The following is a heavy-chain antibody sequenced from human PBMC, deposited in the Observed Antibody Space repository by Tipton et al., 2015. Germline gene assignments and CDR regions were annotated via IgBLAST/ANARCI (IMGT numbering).Heavy chain of an antibody. CDR1: GGSISSSSYY. CDR3: ASLPYQYDSNGHYHFDF. V-gene: IGHV4-39*01. Sequence: TLSLTCAVSGGSISSSSYYWGWIRQPPGKGLEWIGIIYHSGSTYYNPSLKRRVTISVDTSKKQFSLRLSSVTAADTAVFFCASLPYQYDSNGHYHFDFWGQGTLVTVSS. CDR2: IYHSGST. D-gene: IGHD3-22*01. J-gene: IGHJ4*02.